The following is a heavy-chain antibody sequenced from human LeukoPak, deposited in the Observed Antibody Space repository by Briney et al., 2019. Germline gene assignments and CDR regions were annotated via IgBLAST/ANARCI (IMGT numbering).Heavy chain of an antibody. J-gene: IGHJ4*02. Sequence: SVNVSCKASGGTFSSYAISWVRQAPGQGLEWMGGIIPIFGTANYAQKFQGRVTITADESTSTAYMELSSLRSEDTAVYYCGTLLSNGPFDYWGQGSLVTVSS. CDR2: IIPIFGTA. CDR3: GTLLSNGPFDY. CDR1: GGTFSSYA. V-gene: IGHV1-69*01.